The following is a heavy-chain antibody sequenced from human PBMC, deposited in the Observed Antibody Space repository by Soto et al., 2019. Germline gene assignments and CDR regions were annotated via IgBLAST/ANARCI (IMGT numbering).Heavy chain of an antibody. CDR3: SPVYNSIFGVTDFDY. Sequence: EVQLVESGGGLVKPGGSLRLSCAASGFTFSNAWMNWVRQAPGKGLEWVGRIKSKSDGGTPDYAAPVKGRFTISRDDLTNTLYMQMNSLKSEDTSVYYCSPVYNSIFGVTDFDYWGQGTLVTVSS. D-gene: IGHD3-3*01. CDR2: IKSKSDGGTP. V-gene: IGHV3-15*07. J-gene: IGHJ4*02. CDR1: GFTFSNAW.